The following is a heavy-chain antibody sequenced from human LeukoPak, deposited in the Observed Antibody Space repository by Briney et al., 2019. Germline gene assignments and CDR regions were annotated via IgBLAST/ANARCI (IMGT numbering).Heavy chain of an antibody. V-gene: IGHV4-59*01. D-gene: IGHD3-10*01. Sequence: KASETLSLTCTVSGGSISSYYWSWIRQPPVKGLEWIGYIYYSGSTNYNPSLKSRVTISVDTSKNQFSLKLSSVTAADTTVYYCARDRKQPYYYGSGSYWGFDPWGQGTLVTVSS. CDR1: GGSISSYY. CDR3: ARDRKQPYYYGSGSYWGFDP. CDR2: IYYSGST. J-gene: IGHJ5*02.